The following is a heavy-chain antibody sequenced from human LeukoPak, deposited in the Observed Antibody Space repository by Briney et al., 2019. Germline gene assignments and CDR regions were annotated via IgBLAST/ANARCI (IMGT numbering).Heavy chain of an antibody. Sequence: SETLSLTCTVSGGSISSSSYYWGWIRQPPGKGLEWIGYIYHSGSTYYNPSLKSRVTISVDRSKNQFSLKLSSVTAADTAVYYCARGGGYCSSTSCFDYWGQGTLVTVSS. CDR1: GGSISSSSYY. CDR2: IYHSGST. J-gene: IGHJ4*02. V-gene: IGHV4-30-2*01. CDR3: ARGGGYCSSTSCFDY. D-gene: IGHD2-2*01.